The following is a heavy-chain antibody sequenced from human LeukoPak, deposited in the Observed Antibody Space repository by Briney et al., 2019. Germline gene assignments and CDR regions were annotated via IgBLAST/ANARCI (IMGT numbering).Heavy chain of an antibody. CDR3: AKDLRSRIAAAGAPDY. CDR2: IRYDGSNK. D-gene: IGHD6-13*01. J-gene: IGHJ4*02. V-gene: IGHV3-30*02. CDR1: GFTFSSYG. Sequence: GGALRLSCAASGFTFSSYGMHWVRQAPGKGLEWVTFIRYDGSNKYYADSVKGRFTISRDNSKNTIYLRMNSLRAEDTAVYYCAKDLRSRIAAAGAPDYWGQGTLVTVSS.